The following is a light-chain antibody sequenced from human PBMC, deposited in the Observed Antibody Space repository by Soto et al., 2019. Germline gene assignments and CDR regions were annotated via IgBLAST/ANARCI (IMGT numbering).Light chain of an antibody. V-gene: IGKV1-5*03. CDR1: QNIDNY. CDR2: KAS. CDR3: QQYNSYSRT. J-gene: IGKJ1*01. Sequence: IQLTQSPSSLSASVGDRVTVSCRSSQNIDNYLNWYVQKPGKAPKLLIYKASSLESGVPSRFSGSGSGTEFTLTISSLQPDDFATYYCQQYNSYSRTFGQGTKVDI.